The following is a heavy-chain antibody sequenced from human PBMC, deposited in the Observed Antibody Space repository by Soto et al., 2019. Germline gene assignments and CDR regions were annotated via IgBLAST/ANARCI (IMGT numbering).Heavy chain of an antibody. Sequence: SETLSLTCAVYGGSFSGYYWSWIRQPPGKGLEWIGEINHSGSTNYNPSHKSRVTISVDTSKNQFSLKLSSVTAADTAVYYCARGFGVWAYWGQGTLVTVSS. CDR3: ARGFGVWAY. V-gene: IGHV4-34*01. J-gene: IGHJ4*02. D-gene: IGHD2-8*01. CDR1: GGSFSGYY. CDR2: INHSGST.